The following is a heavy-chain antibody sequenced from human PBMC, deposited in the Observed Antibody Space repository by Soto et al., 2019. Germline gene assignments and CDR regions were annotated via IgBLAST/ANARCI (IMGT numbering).Heavy chain of an antibody. CDR2: ISSSSSCI. CDR3: ARGTLTGSKGATSAFDI. J-gene: IGHJ3*02. Sequence: GGSLRLSCAASGFTFSSYSMNCVRQAPGKGLEWVSSISSSSSCIYYADSVKGRFTISRDNAKNSLYLQMNSLRAEDTAVYYCARGTLTGSKGATSAFDIWGQGTLLTVSS. V-gene: IGHV3-21*01. D-gene: IGHD1-26*01. CDR1: GFTFSSYS.